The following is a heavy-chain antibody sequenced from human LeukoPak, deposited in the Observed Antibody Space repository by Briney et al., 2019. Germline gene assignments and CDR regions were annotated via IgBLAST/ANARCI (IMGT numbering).Heavy chain of an antibody. V-gene: IGHV4-4*07. J-gene: IGHJ3*02. CDR3: ARGAKITMIVVVSNDAFDI. CDR2: IYTSGST. CDR1: GGSISSYY. D-gene: IGHD3-22*01. Sequence: SETLSLTCTVSGGSISSYYWIWIRQPAGKGLEWIGRIYTSGSTNYNPSLKSRVTMSVDTSKNQFSLKLSSVTAADTAVYYCARGAKITMIVVVSNDAFDIWGQGTMVTVSS.